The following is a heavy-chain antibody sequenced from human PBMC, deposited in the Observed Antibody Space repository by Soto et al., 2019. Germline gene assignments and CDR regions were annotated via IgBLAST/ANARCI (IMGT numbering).Heavy chain of an antibody. Sequence: ASVKVSCKASGYTFTSYGISWVRQAPGQGLEWMGWISAYNGNTNYAQKFQGRVTITRDTSASTAYMELSSLRSEDTAVYYCAREVWDYWGQGTLVTVSS. CDR2: ISAYNGNT. CDR3: AREVWDY. V-gene: IGHV1-18*01. J-gene: IGHJ4*02. CDR1: GYTFTSYG. D-gene: IGHD2-21*01.